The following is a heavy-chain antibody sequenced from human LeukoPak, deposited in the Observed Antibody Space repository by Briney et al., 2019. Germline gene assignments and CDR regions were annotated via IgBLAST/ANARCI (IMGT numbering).Heavy chain of an antibody. CDR1: GGSTSSYY. CDR3: ARGAWRQYYFDY. D-gene: IGHD5-18*01. Sequence: PSETLSLTCTVSGGSTSSYYWSWIRQPPGKGLEWIGYIYYSGSTNYNPSLKSRVTISVDTSKNQFSLKLSSVTAADTAVYYCARGAWRQYYFDYWGQGTLVTVSS. CDR2: IYYSGST. V-gene: IGHV4-59*01. J-gene: IGHJ4*02.